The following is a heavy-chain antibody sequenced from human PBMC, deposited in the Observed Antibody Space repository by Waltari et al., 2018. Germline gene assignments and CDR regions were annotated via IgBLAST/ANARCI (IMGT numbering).Heavy chain of an antibody. CDR1: GGSIRSSSYS. J-gene: IGHJ4*02. Sequence: QLQLQESGPGLVKPSETLSLTCTVSGGSIRSSSYSWGWIRQPPGKGLEWIGGIYYSGSTYYNPSLKSRVTISVDTSKNQFSLKLSSVTAADTAVYYCARYSEGGELPIWDYWGQGTLVTVSS. CDR3: ARYSEGGELPIWDY. V-gene: IGHV4-39*01. D-gene: IGHD1-26*01. CDR2: IYYSGST.